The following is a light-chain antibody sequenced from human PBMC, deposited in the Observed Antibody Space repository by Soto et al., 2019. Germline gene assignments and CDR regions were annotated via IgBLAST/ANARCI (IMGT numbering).Light chain of an antibody. CDR3: CSYAGSSTFYV. V-gene: IGLV2-23*02. CDR1: SRNVGNYNI. Sequence: HSALKRRASGSGCPGQWFTNSCTGTSRNVGNYNIDPWYQQHQGKAPELMMYEVSKRRSGVSNRFSGSKSGNTASLTISGLQAEDEADYYCCSYAGSSTFYVFGTGTKVTVL. CDR2: EVS. J-gene: IGLJ1*01.